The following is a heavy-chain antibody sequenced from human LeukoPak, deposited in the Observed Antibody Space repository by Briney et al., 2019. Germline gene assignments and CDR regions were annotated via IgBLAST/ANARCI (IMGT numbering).Heavy chain of an antibody. CDR3: GKTDIYFNPIDY. CDR2: IHRDGRT. D-gene: IGHD3-9*01. V-gene: IGHV4-4*02. Sequence: IPSGTLSLTCAVSGVSISSSEWWIWVRQPPGQGLEWIGEIHRDGRTRYNPSLKSRVTMSMDYSKNQFSLSVTSVTAADTAIYYCGKTDIYFNPIDYWGPGSLVTVSS. CDR1: GVSISSSEW. J-gene: IGHJ4*02.